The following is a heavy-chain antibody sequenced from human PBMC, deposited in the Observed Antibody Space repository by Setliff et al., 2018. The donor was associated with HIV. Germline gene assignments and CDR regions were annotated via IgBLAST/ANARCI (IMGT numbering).Heavy chain of an antibody. CDR3: VRVSAFIMSPSFYYYGMDV. V-gene: IGHV4-34*01. Sequence: SETLSLTCAVYGGAFTGRYWGWVRQPPGKGLEWIGEIDYTGNTNHNPSLKSRVSTSVDMSKEQFSLKLKSVTAADTAVFYCVRVSAFIMSPSFYYYGMDVWGQGTTVTVSS. D-gene: IGHD3-10*01. J-gene: IGHJ6*02. CDR2: IDYTGNT. CDR1: GGAFTGRY.